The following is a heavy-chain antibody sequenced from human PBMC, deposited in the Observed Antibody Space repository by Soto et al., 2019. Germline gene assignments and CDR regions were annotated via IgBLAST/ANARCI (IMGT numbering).Heavy chain of an antibody. J-gene: IGHJ4*02. CDR3: ARDTPFDY. V-gene: IGHV3-48*02. CDR2: ISSGSSAI. Sequence: GGSLRLSCAASGFTFSDYSMNRVRQAPGKGLEWVAYISSGSSAIYYADSVKGRFTISRDNVKNSLYLQMNSLRDEDTAVYYCARDTPFDYWGQGALVTVS. CDR1: GFTFSDYS.